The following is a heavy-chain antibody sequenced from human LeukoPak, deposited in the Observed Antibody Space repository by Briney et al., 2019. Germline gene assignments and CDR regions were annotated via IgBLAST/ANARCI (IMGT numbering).Heavy chain of an antibody. Sequence: GGSLRLSCVASAFSFSGYGMSWVRQAPGKGLEWVSAIGSSGGNIHYADSVKGRFTISRDNSRYTLYLEVNSLRAEDTAVYYCAKDRGWFGGSLANFDYWGQGTLVTVSS. V-gene: IGHV3-23*01. CDR1: AFSFSGYG. CDR2: IGSSGGNI. D-gene: IGHD3-10*01. CDR3: AKDRGWFGGSLANFDY. J-gene: IGHJ4*02.